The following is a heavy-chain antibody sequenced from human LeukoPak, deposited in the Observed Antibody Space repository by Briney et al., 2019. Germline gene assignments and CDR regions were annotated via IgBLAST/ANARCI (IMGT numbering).Heavy chain of an antibody. J-gene: IGHJ4*02. CDR3: AKDIAAFIRYYFDY. V-gene: IGHV3-9*01. CDR2: ISWNSGSI. Sequence: GRSLRLSCAASGFTFDDYAIHWVRQAPGKGLEWVSGISWNSGSIGYADSVKGRFTISRDNAKNSLYLQMNSLRAEDTALYYCAKDIAAFIRYYFDYWGQGTLVTVSS. CDR1: GFTFDDYA. D-gene: IGHD6-25*01.